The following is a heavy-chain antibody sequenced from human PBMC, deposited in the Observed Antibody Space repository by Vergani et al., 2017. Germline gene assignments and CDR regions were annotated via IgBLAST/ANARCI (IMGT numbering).Heavy chain of an antibody. J-gene: IGHJ6*02. D-gene: IGHD3-10*01. V-gene: IGHV3-21*01. CDR3: ARVLGPNIGFGYYYYGMDV. CDR1: GFTFSSYS. Sequence: EVQLVESGGGLVKPGGSLRLSCAASGFTFSSYSMNWVRQAPGKGLEWVSSISSSSSYIYYADSVKGRFTISRDNAKNSLYLQMNSLRAEDTAVYYCARVLGPNIGFGYYYYGMDVWGQGP. CDR2: ISSSSSYI.